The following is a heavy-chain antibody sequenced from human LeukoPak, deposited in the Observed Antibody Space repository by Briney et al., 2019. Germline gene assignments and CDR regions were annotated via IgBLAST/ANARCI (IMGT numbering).Heavy chain of an antibody. V-gene: IGHV3-30*02. CDR3: AKPPRLRLIEGY. D-gene: IGHD3-22*01. J-gene: IGHJ4*02. Sequence: PGGSLRLSCAASELTFSSYGMDWVRQAPGKGLEWVAFIRYDGSNKYYADSVKGRFTISRDNSKNTLYLQMNSLRAEDTAVYYCAKPPRLRLIEGYWGQGTLVTVSS. CDR1: ELTFSSYG. CDR2: IRYDGSNK.